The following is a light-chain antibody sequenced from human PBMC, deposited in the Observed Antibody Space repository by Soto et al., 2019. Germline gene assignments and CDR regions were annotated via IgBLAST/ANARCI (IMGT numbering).Light chain of an antibody. V-gene: IGKV3-20*01. CDR3: HQYQRSTPPYT. J-gene: IGKJ2*01. Sequence: EIVLTQSPGTLSLSPGERATLSCRASQSLTSSYLAWYQQKPGQAPRLLIYGASSRATGIPDRFSGSGSGTDFALTISSLEPEDYAVDYCHQYQRSTPPYTFGQGTKLEIK. CDR1: QSLTSSY. CDR2: GAS.